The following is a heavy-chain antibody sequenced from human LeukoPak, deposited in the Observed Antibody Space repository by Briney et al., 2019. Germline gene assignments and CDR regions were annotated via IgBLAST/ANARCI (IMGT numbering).Heavy chain of an antibody. CDR2: ISTSSSYI. CDR3: ARDYGDYGTIWYFDL. V-gene: IGHV3-21*01. D-gene: IGHD4-17*01. Sequence: GGSLRLSCAASGFTFSSYSMHWVRQAPGKGLEWVSSISTSSSYIYYADSVRGRFTISRDNAKNSLYLQMNSLRAEDTAVYYCARDYGDYGTIWYFDLWGRGTLVTVSS. J-gene: IGHJ2*01. CDR1: GFTFSSYS.